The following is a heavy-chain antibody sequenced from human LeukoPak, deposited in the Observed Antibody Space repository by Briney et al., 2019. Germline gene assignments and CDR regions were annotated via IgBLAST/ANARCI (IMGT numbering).Heavy chain of an antibody. CDR2: IFYRGST. J-gene: IGHJ6*02. CDR3: ARVETAEAAKFPFGRGMDV. Sequence: PSETLSLTCTVSGDSISSRSYYWGWIRQPPGKGLEWIGTIFYRGSTYYNLSLKSRVTISADTSKNQFSLKLTSVTVADTAVYYCARVETAEAAKFPFGRGMDVWGQGTTVTVSS. V-gene: IGHV4-39*07. CDR1: GDSISSRSYY. D-gene: IGHD6-19*01.